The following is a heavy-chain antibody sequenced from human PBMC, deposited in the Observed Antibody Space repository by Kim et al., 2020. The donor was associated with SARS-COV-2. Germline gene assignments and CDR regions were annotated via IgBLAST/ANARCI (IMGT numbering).Heavy chain of an antibody. CDR3: TTDLGYCSSTSCYGRFDY. V-gene: IGHV3-15*01. D-gene: IGHD2-2*01. J-gene: IGHJ4*02. CDR2: IKSKTDGGTT. CDR1: GFTFSNAW. Sequence: GGYLRLSCAASGFTFSNAWMSWVRQAPGKGLEWVGRIKSKTDGGTTDYAAPVKGRFTISRDDSKNTLYLQMNSLKTEDTAVYYCTTDLGYCSSTSCYGRFDYWGQGTLVTVSS.